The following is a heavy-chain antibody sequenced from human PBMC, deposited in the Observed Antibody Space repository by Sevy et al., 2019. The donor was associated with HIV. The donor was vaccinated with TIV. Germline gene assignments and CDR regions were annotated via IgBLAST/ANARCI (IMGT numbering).Heavy chain of an antibody. CDR2: IIPVFGSA. Sequence: ASVKVSCKASGDTFGNYAIAWVRQAPGQGLEWMGGIIPVFGSANSARKFQDRVTITADVSTSTAYMELRSLRSEETAVYYCARSNPDGYNHSYYYGMDVWGQGTTVTVSS. V-gene: IGHV1-69*13. D-gene: IGHD5-12*01. CDR1: GDTFGNYA. J-gene: IGHJ6*02. CDR3: ARSNPDGYNHSYYYGMDV.